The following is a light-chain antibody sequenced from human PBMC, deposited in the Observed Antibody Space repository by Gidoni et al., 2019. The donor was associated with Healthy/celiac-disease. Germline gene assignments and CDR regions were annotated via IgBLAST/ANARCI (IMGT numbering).Light chain of an antibody. CDR3: QQYGSSPLT. V-gene: IGKV3-20*01. Sequence: EIVSTQSPGTLSLSPGERATLSCRDSPSVSSSYLAWYQQKPGQAPRLLIYGASSRATGIPDRFSGSGSGTDFTLTISRLEPEDFAVYYCQQYGSSPLTCGGGTKVEIK. J-gene: IGKJ4*01. CDR2: GAS. CDR1: PSVSSSY.